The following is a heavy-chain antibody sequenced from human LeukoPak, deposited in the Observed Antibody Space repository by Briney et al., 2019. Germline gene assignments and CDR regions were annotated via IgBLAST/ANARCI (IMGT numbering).Heavy chain of an antibody. CDR1: GYTFTSYD. J-gene: IGHJ4*02. Sequence: ASVKVSCKASGYTFTSYDINWVRQATGQGLEWMGWMNPNSGNTGYAQKFQGRVTMTRNTSISTAYMELSSLRSEDTAVYYCARVPRPLVAATHYIDYWGQGTLVTVSS. D-gene: IGHD2-15*01. CDR3: ARVPRPLVAATHYIDY. V-gene: IGHV1-8*01. CDR2: MNPNSGNT.